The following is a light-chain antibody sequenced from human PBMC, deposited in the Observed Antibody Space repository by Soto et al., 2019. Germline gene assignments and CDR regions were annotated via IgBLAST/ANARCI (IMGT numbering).Light chain of an antibody. CDR1: MRDVGAYNL. J-gene: IGLJ1*01. CDR2: EVR. CDR3: QSYDSSLNGYV. V-gene: IGLV2-14*01. Sequence: QSVLTQPASVSGSPGQSITISCAGTMRDVGAYNLVSWYQQHPGRAPQLIIYEVRNRPSGISFRFSGSKSGTSASLAITGLQAEDEADYYCQSYDSSLNGYVFGAGNKVTV.